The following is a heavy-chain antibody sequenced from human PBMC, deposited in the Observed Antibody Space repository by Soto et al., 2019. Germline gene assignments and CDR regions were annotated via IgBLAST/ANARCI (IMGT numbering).Heavy chain of an antibody. J-gene: IGHJ5*02. CDR2: INPSGGST. D-gene: IGHD6-13*01. V-gene: IGHV1-46*03. Sequence: QVQLVQSGAEVKKPGASVKVSCKASGYTFTSYYMHWVRQAPGQGLEWMGIINPSGGSTSYAQKYQGRVTMTRDTSTSTVYMELSSLRSEDTAVYYCAREHRLYSSTMYNWFDPWGQGTLVTVSS. CDR3: AREHRLYSSTMYNWFDP. CDR1: GYTFTSYY.